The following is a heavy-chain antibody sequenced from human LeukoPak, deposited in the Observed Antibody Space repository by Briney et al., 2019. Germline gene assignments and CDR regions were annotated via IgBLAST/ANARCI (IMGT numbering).Heavy chain of an antibody. J-gene: IGHJ5*02. Sequence: ASVKVSCKASGYTFTSYYMNWVRQAPGQGLEWMGIINPSGGSTSYAQKFQGRVTMTRDTSTSTVYMELSSLRSEDTAVYYCAREGRNREWFDPWGQGTLVTVSS. CDR3: AREGRNREWFDP. CDR2: INPSGGST. V-gene: IGHV1-46*01. CDR1: GYTFTSYY.